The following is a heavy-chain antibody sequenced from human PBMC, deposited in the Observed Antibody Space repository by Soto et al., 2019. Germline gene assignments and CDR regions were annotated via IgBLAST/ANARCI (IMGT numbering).Heavy chain of an antibody. J-gene: IGHJ4*02. CDR1: GGSISSYY. Sequence: QVQLQESGPGLVKPSETLSLTCTVSGGSISSYYWSWIRQPPGKGLECIGYIYYSGSTNYNPSLKSRVTISVDTSKNPFSLRLTSVTAADTAVYYCARAWGIYFDYWGQGTLVTVSS. CDR2: IYYSGST. D-gene: IGHD3-16*01. V-gene: IGHV4-59*01. CDR3: ARAWGIYFDY.